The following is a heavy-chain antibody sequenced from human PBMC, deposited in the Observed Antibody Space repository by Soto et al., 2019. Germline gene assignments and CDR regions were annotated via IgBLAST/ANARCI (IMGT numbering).Heavy chain of an antibody. J-gene: IGHJ4*02. D-gene: IGHD3-22*01. V-gene: IGHV4-4*02. Sequence: PSETLSLTCAVSGGSISSSNWWSWVRQPPGKGLEWIGEIYHSGSTNYNPSLKSRVTISVDKSKNQFSLKLSSVTAADTAVYYCARAPNDYYDTQDGYWGQGTLVTVSS. CDR1: GGSISSSNW. CDR2: IYHSGST. CDR3: ARAPNDYYDTQDGY.